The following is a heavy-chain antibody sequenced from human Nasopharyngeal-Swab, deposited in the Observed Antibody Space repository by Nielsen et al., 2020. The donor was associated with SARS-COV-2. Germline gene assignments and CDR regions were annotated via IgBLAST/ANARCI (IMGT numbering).Heavy chain of an antibody. CDR2: ISPDGSDG. V-gene: IGHV3-7*03. CDR1: GFTFSDYW. Sequence: GESLKISCAASGFTFSDYWMSWVRQAPGKGLEWVANISPDGSDGQYVDSVRGRLTISRDNAKNSLYLQMSSLRAEDTAVYYCAKDSGAGFCNDGSCFPTNHWGQGTRVTVSS. CDR3: AKDSGAGFCNDGSCFPTNH. J-gene: IGHJ5*02. D-gene: IGHD2-15*01.